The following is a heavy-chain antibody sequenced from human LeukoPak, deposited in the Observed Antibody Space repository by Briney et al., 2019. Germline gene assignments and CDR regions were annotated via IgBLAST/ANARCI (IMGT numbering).Heavy chain of an antibody. V-gene: IGHV4-34*01. CDR1: GGSFSGYY. D-gene: IGHD3-22*01. J-gene: IGHJ4*02. Sequence: PSETLSLTCAVYGGSFSGYYWSWIRQPPGKGLEWIGEINHSGSTNYNPSLKSRVTISVDTSKNQFSLKLSSVTAADTAVYYCARPGLQTYYYDSSGYYYVDWGQGTPVTVSS. CDR3: ARPGLQTYYYDSSGYYYVD. CDR2: INHSGST.